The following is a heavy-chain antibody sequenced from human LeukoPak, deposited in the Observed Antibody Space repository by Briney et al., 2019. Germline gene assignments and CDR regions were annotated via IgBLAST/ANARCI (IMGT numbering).Heavy chain of an antibody. Sequence: GGSLRLSCAASEFTFSSYAMQWVRQAPGKGLEWVSVIYSGGRTYYADPVKGRFTISRDNSKNTLYLQMNSLRAEDTAVYYCARAGIVGATGLDYWGQGTLVTVSS. D-gene: IGHD1-26*01. V-gene: IGHV3-53*01. CDR3: ARAGIVGATGLDY. CDR2: IYSGGRT. J-gene: IGHJ4*02. CDR1: EFTFSSYA.